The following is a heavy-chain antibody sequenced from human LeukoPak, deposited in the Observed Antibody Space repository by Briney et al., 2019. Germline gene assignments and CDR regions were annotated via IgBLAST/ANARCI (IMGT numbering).Heavy chain of an antibody. CDR2: IYYSGST. D-gene: IGHD1-26*01. V-gene: IGHV4-30-4*08. J-gene: IGHJ4*02. CDR3: ARGSHSGTLFDY. Sequence: SETLSLTCTVSGGSISSGSYYWSWIRQPPGKGLEWIGYIYYSGSTYYNPSLKSRVTISVDTSKNQFSLKLSSVTAADTAVYYCARGSHSGTLFDYWGQGTLVTVSS. CDR1: GGSISSGSYY.